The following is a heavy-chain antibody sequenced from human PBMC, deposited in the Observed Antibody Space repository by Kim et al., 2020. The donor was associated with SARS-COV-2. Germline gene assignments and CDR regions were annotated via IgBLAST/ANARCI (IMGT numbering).Heavy chain of an antibody. V-gene: IGHV3-21*01. D-gene: IGHD6-6*01. CDR3: ARDDGEAARWSGMDV. J-gene: IGHJ6*02. CDR1: GLTFSNCD. Sequence: GGSLRLSCAASGLTFSNCDMNWVRQAPGKGLEWVSYISRSSSHVYYADSVKGRFTISRDNAKNSLYLQMDSLGAEDTAVYYCARDDGEAARWSGMDVWGQGTTFSVSS. CDR2: ISRSSSHV.